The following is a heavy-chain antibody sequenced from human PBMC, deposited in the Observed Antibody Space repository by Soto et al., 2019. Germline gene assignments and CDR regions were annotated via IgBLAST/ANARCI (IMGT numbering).Heavy chain of an antibody. CDR2: ISGSGSTI. Sequence: QVELVESGGGLVKPGGSLRLSCSASGFTFSDYYMTWIRQAPGKGLEWISYISGSGSTIYYAESVKGRFTISRDNAKTSLYLQMNSLRAEDTALYYCARVRGYGDYWDYDGMDVWGQGTTVTVSS. J-gene: IGHJ6*02. D-gene: IGHD4-17*01. CDR3: ARVRGYGDYWDYDGMDV. V-gene: IGHV3-11*01. CDR1: GFTFSDYY.